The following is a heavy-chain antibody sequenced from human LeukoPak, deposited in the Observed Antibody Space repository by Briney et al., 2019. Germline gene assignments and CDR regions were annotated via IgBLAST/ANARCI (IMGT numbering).Heavy chain of an antibody. D-gene: IGHD3-22*01. J-gene: IGHJ6*03. CDR1: GYTLTELS. CDR3: AICGSGYYCYMDV. Sequence: ASVKVSCKVSGYTLTELSMHWVRQAPGKGLEWMGGFDPEDGETIYAQKFQGRVTMTEDTSTDTAYMELSSLKSEDTAVYYCAICGSGYYCYMDVGGKGTTVTVS. V-gene: IGHV1-24*01. CDR2: FDPEDGET.